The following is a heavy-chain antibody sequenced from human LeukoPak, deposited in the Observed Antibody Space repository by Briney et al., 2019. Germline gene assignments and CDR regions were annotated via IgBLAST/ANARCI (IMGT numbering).Heavy chain of an antibody. V-gene: IGHV1-18*01. CDR2: ISGYNGNT. D-gene: IGHD6-19*01. CDR1: GYTFASYG. J-gene: IGHJ5*02. Sequence: ASVKVSCKASGYTFASYGISWVRQAPGQGLEWMGWISGYNGNTNYAQKLQGRVTMTTETSTSTAYMELRSLRSDDTAVYYCARGSRGWFDNWFDPWGQGTLVTVSS. CDR3: ARGSRGWFDNWFDP.